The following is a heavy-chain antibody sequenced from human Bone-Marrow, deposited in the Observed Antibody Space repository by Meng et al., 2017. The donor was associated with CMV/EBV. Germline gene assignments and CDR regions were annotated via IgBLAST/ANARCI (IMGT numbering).Heavy chain of an antibody. CDR3: ARTRISIFGVVIGFDWFDP. Sequence: SETLSLTCTVCGGSISSGDYYWSWIRQPPGKGLEWIGYIYYSGSTYYNPSLKSRVTISVDTSKNQFSLKLSSVTAADTAVYYCARTRISIFGVVIGFDWFDPWGQGTLVTGSS. J-gene: IGHJ5*02. CDR2: IYYSGST. D-gene: IGHD3-3*01. V-gene: IGHV4-30-4*08. CDR1: GGSISSGDYY.